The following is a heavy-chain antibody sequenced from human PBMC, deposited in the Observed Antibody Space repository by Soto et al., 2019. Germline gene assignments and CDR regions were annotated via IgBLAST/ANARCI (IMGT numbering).Heavy chain of an antibody. J-gene: IGHJ4*02. V-gene: IGHV5-51*01. Sequence: GESLKISCKGSGYSFTNYWIGWVRHIPGIGLEWLGIIYPGDYDTRYSPSFQGQVTISADKSISTAYLQWSSLKASDTAMYYCARQGGYSYGPNFDYWGQGTLVTVSS. CDR2: IYPGDYDT. CDR1: GYSFTNYW. D-gene: IGHD5-18*01. CDR3: ARQGGYSYGPNFDY.